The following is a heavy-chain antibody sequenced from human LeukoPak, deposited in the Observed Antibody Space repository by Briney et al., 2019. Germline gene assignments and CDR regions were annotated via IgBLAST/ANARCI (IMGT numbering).Heavy chain of an antibody. CDR1: GFTFSSYA. Sequence: GGSLRLSCAASGFTFSSYAMHWVRQAPGKGLEWVAVISYDGSNKYYADSVKGRFTISRDNSKNTLYLQMNSLRAEDTAVYYCARESALTGSWQFDYWGQGTLVTVSS. CDR3: ARESALTGSWQFDY. J-gene: IGHJ4*02. CDR2: ISYDGSNK. V-gene: IGHV3-30-3*01. D-gene: IGHD3-9*01.